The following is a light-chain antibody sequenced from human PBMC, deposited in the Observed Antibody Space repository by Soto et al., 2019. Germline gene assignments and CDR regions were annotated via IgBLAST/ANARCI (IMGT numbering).Light chain of an antibody. Sequence: DIVLTQSPGTLSLSPGERATLSCRASQSVSNNYLAWYQQQPGQARRLLIYGASNRATGIPDRFSGSGSGTDSTLTISRLDPEYFAVYYCQQYGSSGTLGQGTKVDIK. CDR3: QQYGSSGT. CDR1: QSVSNNY. J-gene: IGKJ1*01. V-gene: IGKV3-20*01. CDR2: GAS.